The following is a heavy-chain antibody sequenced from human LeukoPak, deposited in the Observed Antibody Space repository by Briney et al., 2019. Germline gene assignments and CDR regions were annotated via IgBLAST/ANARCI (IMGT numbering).Heavy chain of an antibody. V-gene: IGHV1-46*01. CDR3: ARDHDGGYYYDSSGYQPSFDY. Sequence: ASVKVSCKASGYIFTSYYMHWVRQAPGQGLEWMGIINPSGGSTSYAQKFQGRVTMTTDTSTSTAYMELRSLRSDDTAVYYCARDHDGGYYYDSSGYQPSFDYWGQGTLVTVSS. D-gene: IGHD3-22*01. J-gene: IGHJ4*02. CDR1: GYIFTSYY. CDR2: INPSGGST.